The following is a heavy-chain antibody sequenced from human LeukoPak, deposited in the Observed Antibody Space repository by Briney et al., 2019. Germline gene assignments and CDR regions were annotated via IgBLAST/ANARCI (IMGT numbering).Heavy chain of an antibody. CDR3: ARFYFPEEHDRAWYEAH. J-gene: IGHJ4*02. V-gene: IGHV3-74*03. D-gene: IGHD6-19*01. Sequence: GGSLRLSCAASGFIFTDYWIHWVRQAPGKELVWVARIRGDGRATTYADSVKGRFTISRDNAMNTVFLQMKSLRADDTGTYYCARFYFPEEHDRAWYEAHWGQGVLVTVSS. CDR2: IRGDGRAT. CDR1: GFIFTDYW.